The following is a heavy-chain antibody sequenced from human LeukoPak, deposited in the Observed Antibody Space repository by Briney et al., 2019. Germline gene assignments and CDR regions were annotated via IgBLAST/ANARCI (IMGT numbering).Heavy chain of an antibody. Sequence: ASVKVSCKASGYTFTSYHMHWVRQAPGQGLEWMGIINPSGGTTNYAQKFRGRVTMTRDMSTSTVYMELSSLRSEDTAVYYCATRSGSYAPFDYWGQGTLVTVSS. CDR3: ATRSGSYAPFDY. CDR1: GYTFTSYH. V-gene: IGHV1-46*01. D-gene: IGHD1-26*01. CDR2: INPSGGTT. J-gene: IGHJ4*02.